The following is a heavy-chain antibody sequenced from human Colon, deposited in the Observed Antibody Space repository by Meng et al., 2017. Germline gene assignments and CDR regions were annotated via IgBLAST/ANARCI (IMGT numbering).Heavy chain of an antibody. Sequence: GESLKISCAASGFTFSSYGMTWVRQAPGKGLEWVANIKQDGSEKYYVDSVKGRFTISRDNAKNSLYLQMNSLRAEDTAVYYCARLRGSYCLDYWGQETLVTVSS. CDR2: IKQDGSEK. D-gene: IGHD1-26*01. J-gene: IGHJ4*02. V-gene: IGHV3-7*01. CDR1: GFTFSSYG. CDR3: ARLRGSYCLDY.